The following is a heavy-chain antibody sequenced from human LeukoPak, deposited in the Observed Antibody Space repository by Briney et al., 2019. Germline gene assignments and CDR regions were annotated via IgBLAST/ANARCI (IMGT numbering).Heavy chain of an antibody. CDR1: GFAFSSYA. Sequence: GGSLRLSCAASGFAFSSYAMSWVRQAPGKGLEWVSAISGSGGSTYYADSVKGRFTISRDNSKNTLYLQMNSLRAEDTAVYYCAKDKEAYDFWSGYFPGPDDYWGQGTLVTVSS. V-gene: IGHV3-23*01. CDR3: AKDKEAYDFWSGYFPGPDDY. J-gene: IGHJ4*02. CDR2: ISGSGGST. D-gene: IGHD3-3*01.